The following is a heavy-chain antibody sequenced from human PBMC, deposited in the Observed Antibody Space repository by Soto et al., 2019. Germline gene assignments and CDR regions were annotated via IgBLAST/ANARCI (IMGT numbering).Heavy chain of an antibody. D-gene: IGHD3-9*01. CDR1: GGTFSSYA. CDR2: ISAYNGNT. J-gene: IGHJ6*02. Sequence: QVQLVQSGAEVKKPGSSVKVSCKASGGTFSSYAISWVRQAPGQGLEWMGWISAYNGNTNYAQKLQGRVTRTTDTATSTADRELRSLRSDDTAVYYCARVLEILTGRGNYYYYGMDVWGQGTTVTVSS. CDR3: ARVLEILTGRGNYYYYGMDV. V-gene: IGHV1-18*01.